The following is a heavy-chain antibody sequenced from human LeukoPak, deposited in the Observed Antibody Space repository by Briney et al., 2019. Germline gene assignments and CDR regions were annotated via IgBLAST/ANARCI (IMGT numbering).Heavy chain of an antibody. J-gene: IGHJ4*02. D-gene: IGHD3-10*01. V-gene: IGHV3-23*01. CDR1: GFSFASEA. Sequence: PGGSLRLSCIVSGFSFASEAMSWVRQSPGRGLEWVSSISPGGGTTYYADSVKGRFTISRDNSKNTLYVQINSLRAEDTAIYYCAKSRSGSANWALRIFDNWGQGTLVTVSS. CDR2: ISPGGGTT. CDR3: AKSRSGSANWALRIFDN.